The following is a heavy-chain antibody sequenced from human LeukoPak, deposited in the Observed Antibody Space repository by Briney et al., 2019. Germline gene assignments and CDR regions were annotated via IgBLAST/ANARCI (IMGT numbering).Heavy chain of an antibody. CDR3: ASYRRKYGDSGLTYDY. V-gene: IGHV3-11*06. D-gene: IGHD4-17*01. CDR1: GFTFSAYY. J-gene: IGHJ4*02. CDR2: ISTSSSDI. Sequence: PGGSLRLSCVASGFTFSAYYMSWIRQAPGKGLEWVSYISTSSSDINYADSVKGRFTISRDNAKNSLYLQMNSLRAEDTAVYYCASYRRKYGDSGLTYDYWGQGTLVTVSS.